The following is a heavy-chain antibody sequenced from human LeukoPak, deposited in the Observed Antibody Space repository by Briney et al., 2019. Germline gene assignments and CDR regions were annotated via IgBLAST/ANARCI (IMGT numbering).Heavy chain of an antibody. Sequence: ASVKVSCKASGYTFTGYYMHWVRQAPGQGLEWMGWINPNSGGTNYAQKFQGRVTMTRDTSISTAYMELSRLRSDDTAVYYCARQVSRFLGWSAPFYMDVWGKGTTVTVSS. J-gene: IGHJ6*03. CDR1: GYTFTGYY. D-gene: IGHD3-3*01. CDR2: INPNSGGT. CDR3: ARQVSRFLGWSAPFYMDV. V-gene: IGHV1-2*02.